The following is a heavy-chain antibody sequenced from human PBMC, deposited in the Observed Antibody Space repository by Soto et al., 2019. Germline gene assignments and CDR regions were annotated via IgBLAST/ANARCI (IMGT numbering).Heavy chain of an antibody. CDR3: ARRRGEFDD. CDR1: VASHSDNY. CDR2: RSHRGNT. J-gene: IGHJ5*02. Sequence: SETLPLTCAVYVASHSDNYCNWLRQPPGKGLDVIVKRSHRGNTNYNPSLRSRVTISIDTSKNQLYLNLRSVSAADTAVYYCARRRGEFDDWGQGT. V-gene: IGHV4-34*01. D-gene: IGHD2-21*01.